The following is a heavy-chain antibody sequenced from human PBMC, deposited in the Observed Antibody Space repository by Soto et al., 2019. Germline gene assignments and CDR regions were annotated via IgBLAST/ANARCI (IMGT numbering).Heavy chain of an antibody. J-gene: IGHJ5*02. CDR2: IIPIFGTA. CDR3: ASWYCCGVCYSNWFDP. CDR1: GGTFSSYA. D-gene: IGHD2-21*02. Sequence: RASVKVSCKASGGTFSSYAISWVRQAPGQGLEWMGGIIPIFGTANYAQKFQGRVTITADESTSTAYMELSSLRSEDTAVYYCASWYCCGVCYSNWFDPWGPGTMFTVST. V-gene: IGHV1-69*13.